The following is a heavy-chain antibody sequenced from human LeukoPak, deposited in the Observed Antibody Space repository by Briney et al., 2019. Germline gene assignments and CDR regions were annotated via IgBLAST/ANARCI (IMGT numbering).Heavy chain of an antibody. CDR1: GDNVSSNSAA. Sequence: SQTLSLTCAISGDNVSSNSAAWNWIRQSPSRGLEWLGRTYYGSKWYNDYAVSVKSRITINPDTSKNQFSLQLNSVTPEDTAVYYCARFLTEQQLVRHAFDIWGQGTMVTVSS. V-gene: IGHV6-1*01. D-gene: IGHD6-13*01. CDR2: TYYGSKWYN. J-gene: IGHJ3*02. CDR3: ARFLTEQQLVRHAFDI.